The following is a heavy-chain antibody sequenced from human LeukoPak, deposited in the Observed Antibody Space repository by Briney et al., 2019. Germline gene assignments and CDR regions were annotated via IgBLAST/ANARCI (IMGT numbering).Heavy chain of an antibody. Sequence: GASVKVSCKASGYTFTGYYMHWVRQAPGQGLEWMGWINPNSGGTNYAQKFQGRVTMTRDTSISTAYMELSRLRSDDTAVYYCARVIAAAGPGYYYYMDVWGKGTTVTISS. CDR1: GYTFTGYY. V-gene: IGHV1-2*02. CDR3: ARVIAAAGPGYYYYMDV. D-gene: IGHD6-13*01. CDR2: INPNSGGT. J-gene: IGHJ6*03.